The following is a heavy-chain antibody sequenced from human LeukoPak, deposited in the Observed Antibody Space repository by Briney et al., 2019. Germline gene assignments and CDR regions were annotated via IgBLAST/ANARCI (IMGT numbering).Heavy chain of an antibody. D-gene: IGHD6-19*01. Sequence: GRSLRLSCAASGFTFSNHAIHWVGQAPGKGPECVAVISYDGGNEYYTDSVKGRFTISRDNSKNTLYLQMNSLRADDTAVYYCARDRYSSGWYGHFDYWGQGTLVTVSS. CDR2: ISYDGGNE. CDR3: ARDRYSSGWYGHFDY. CDR1: GFTFSNHA. J-gene: IGHJ4*02. V-gene: IGHV3-30-3*01.